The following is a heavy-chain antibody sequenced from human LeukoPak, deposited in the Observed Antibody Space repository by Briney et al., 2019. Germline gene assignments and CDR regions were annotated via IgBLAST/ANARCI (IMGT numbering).Heavy chain of an antibody. Sequence: SATLSLTCAVYGGSFSGYYWSWIRQPPGKGLEWIGEINHSGSTNYNPSLKSRVTISVDTSKNQFSLKLSSVTAADTAVYYCARGRRVDSSGWYVNYWGQGTLVTVSS. V-gene: IGHV4-34*01. D-gene: IGHD6-19*01. CDR1: GGSFSGYY. J-gene: IGHJ4*02. CDR3: ARGRRVDSSGWYVNY. CDR2: INHSGST.